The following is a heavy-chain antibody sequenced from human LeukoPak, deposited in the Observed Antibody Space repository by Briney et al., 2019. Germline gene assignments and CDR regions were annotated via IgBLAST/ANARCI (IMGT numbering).Heavy chain of an antibody. D-gene: IGHD3-16*01. CDR1: GFTFGDYV. Sequence: GGSLRLSCTASGFTFGDYVMSWVRQAPGKGLEWVSSISSSSSYIYYADSVKGRFTISRDNAKNSLYLQMNSLRAEDTAVYYCARAWGVVDWGQGTLVTVSS. CDR3: ARAWGVVD. CDR2: ISSSSSYI. J-gene: IGHJ4*02. V-gene: IGHV3-21*01.